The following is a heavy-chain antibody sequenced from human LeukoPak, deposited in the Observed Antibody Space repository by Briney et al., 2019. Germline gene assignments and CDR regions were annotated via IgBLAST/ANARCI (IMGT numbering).Heavy chain of an antibody. CDR2: INPNSGGT. CDR3: ARDDGMITFGGVIVK. V-gene: IGHV1-2*02. Sequence: ASVKVSCKASGYTFTGYYMHWVRQAPGQGLEWMGWINPNSGGTNYAQKFQGRVTMTRDTSISTAYMELSRLRSDDTAVYYCARDDGMITFGGVIVKWGQGTLVTVSS. J-gene: IGHJ4*02. CDR1: GYTFTGYY. D-gene: IGHD3-16*02.